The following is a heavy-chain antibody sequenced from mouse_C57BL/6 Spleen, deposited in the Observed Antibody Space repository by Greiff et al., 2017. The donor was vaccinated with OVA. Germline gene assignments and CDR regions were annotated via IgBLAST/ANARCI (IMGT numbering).Heavy chain of an antibody. CDR2: IYPRDGST. CDR1: GYTFTSYD. Sequence: QVHVKQSGPELVKPGASVKLSCKASGYTFTSYDINWVKQRPGQGLEWIGWIYPRDGSTKYNEKFKGKATLTVDTSSSTAYMELHSLTSEDSAVYFCARSIIITTGSSGAMDYWGQGTSVTVSS. J-gene: IGHJ4*01. CDR3: ARSIIITTGSSGAMDY. D-gene: IGHD1-1*01. V-gene: IGHV1-85*01.